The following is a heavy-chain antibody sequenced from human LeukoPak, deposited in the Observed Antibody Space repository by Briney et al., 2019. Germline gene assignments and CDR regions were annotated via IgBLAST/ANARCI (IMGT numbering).Heavy chain of an antibody. CDR1: VFSFTNYW. V-gene: IGHV5-51*01. J-gene: IGHJ4*02. CDR3: ARQDDSSYSDY. CDR2: IYPGDSDT. D-gene: IGHD3-22*01. Sequence: GESLKISCKASVFSFTNYWIAWVRQKPGEGLEWMGNIYPGDSDTRYSPSFQGQVTILADKSISTAYLQWSSLKASDTAMYYCARQDDSSYSDYWGQGTLVTVSS.